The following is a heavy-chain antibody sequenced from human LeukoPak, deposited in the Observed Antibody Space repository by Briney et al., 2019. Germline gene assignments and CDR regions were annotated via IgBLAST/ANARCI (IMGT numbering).Heavy chain of an antibody. V-gene: IGHV1-18*01. Sequence: VASVTVSCTASGYTFTSYGISWVRQAPGQGLEWMGWISAYNGNTNYAQKLQGRVTMTTDTSTSTAYMELRSLRSDDTAVYDCARDSSSWYYYYYGMDVWGQGTTVTVSS. CDR3: ARDSSSWYYYYYGMDV. CDR1: GYTFTSYG. J-gene: IGHJ6*02. CDR2: ISAYNGNT. D-gene: IGHD6-13*01.